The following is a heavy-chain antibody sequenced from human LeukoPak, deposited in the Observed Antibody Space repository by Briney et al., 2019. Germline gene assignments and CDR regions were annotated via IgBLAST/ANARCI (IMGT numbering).Heavy chain of an antibody. V-gene: IGHV3-7*01. D-gene: IGHD2-2*01. CDR3: ARDDCSSISCYHNWFDP. Sequence: GGSLRLSCAASGFTFSSYWMSWVRQAPGKGLEWVTNIKQDGSEKYYVDSVKGRFTISRDNAKNSLYLQMTSLRAEDTAVYYCARDDCSSISCYHNWFDPWGQGTLVTVSS. J-gene: IGHJ5*02. CDR1: GFTFSSYW. CDR2: IKQDGSEK.